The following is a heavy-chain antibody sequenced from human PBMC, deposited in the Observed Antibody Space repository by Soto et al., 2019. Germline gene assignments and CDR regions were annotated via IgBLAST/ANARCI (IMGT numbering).Heavy chain of an antibody. Sequence: GGSLRLSCAASGFTFSSYGMHWVRQAPGKGLEWVAVISYDGRNKYYADAVKGRFTISRDNSKNTLYLQMSSLRAEDTAVYYCVKDRSSGWPYFYDMDVWGQGTTVPVYS. CDR2: ISYDGRNK. CDR3: VKDRSSGWPYFYDMDV. CDR1: GFTFSSYG. V-gene: IGHV3-30*18. D-gene: IGHD6-19*01. J-gene: IGHJ6*02.